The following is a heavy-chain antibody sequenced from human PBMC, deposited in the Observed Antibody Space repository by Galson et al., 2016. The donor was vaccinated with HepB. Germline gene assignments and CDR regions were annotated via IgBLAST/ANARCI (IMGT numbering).Heavy chain of an antibody. CDR2: IHFTGST. V-gene: IGHV4-59*02. CDR3: ARSLEGGYAASSMGY. CDR1: GGSVDRFD. D-gene: IGHD2-2*01. Sequence: SETLSLTCTVSGGSVDRFDWSWLRQSPGKGLEWIGYIHFTGSTVYSPSPKSRVTIAVDTSKKKFSLTLTSVTAADTAVYFCARSLEGGYAASSMGYWGRGTLVTVSS. J-gene: IGHJ4*02.